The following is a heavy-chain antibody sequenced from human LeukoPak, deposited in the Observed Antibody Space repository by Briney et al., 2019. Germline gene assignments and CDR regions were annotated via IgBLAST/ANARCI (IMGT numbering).Heavy chain of an antibody. V-gene: IGHV3-74*01. CDR2: INGDGSTT. J-gene: IGHJ6*02. D-gene: IGHD1-14*01. Sequence: PGGSLRLSCAASGFTLRSYWVYWVRQAPGKGLVWVSRINGDGSTTDHADSVRGRFTISRDNAKNTLYLQMNSLRVEDTAIHYCARDFRNLGLDVWGQGTTVTVSS. CDR1: GFTLRSYW. CDR3: ARDFRNLGLDV.